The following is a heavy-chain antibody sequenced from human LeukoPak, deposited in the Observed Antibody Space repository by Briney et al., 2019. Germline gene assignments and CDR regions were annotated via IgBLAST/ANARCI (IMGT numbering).Heavy chain of an antibody. J-gene: IGHJ5*02. CDR3: ARGVGYCSSTSCYWWFDP. Sequence: PGGSLRLSCAASGFTFSSYWMHWVRQAPRKGLVWVSRINSDGSSTSYADSVKGRFTISRDNAKNTLYLQMNSLRAEDTAVYYCARGVGYCSSTSCYWWFDPWGQGTLVTVSS. D-gene: IGHD2-2*01. V-gene: IGHV3-74*01. CDR2: INSDGSST. CDR1: GFTFSSYW.